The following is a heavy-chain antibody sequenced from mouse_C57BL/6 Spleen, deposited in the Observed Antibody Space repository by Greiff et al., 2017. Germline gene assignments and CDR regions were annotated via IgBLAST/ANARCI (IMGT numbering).Heavy chain of an antibody. CDR3: ARDHGNYHYFDY. V-gene: IGHV5-4*01. CDR2: ISDGGSYT. J-gene: IGHJ2*01. CDR1: GFTFSSYA. Sequence: EVQLQQSGGGLVKPGGSLKLSCAASGFTFSSYAMSWVRQTPEKRLEWVATISDGGSYTYNPDNVKGRFTISRDNAKNNLYLQMSHLKSEDTAMYYCARDHGNYHYFDYWGQGTTLTVSS. D-gene: IGHD2-1*01.